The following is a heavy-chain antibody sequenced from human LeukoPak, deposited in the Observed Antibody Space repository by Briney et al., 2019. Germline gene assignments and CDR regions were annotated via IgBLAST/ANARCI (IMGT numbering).Heavy chain of an antibody. D-gene: IGHD3-3*01. Sequence: PSETLSLTCTVSGGSISSGSYYWSWIRQPAGKGLEWIGRIYTSGSTNYNPSLKSRVAISVDTSKNQFSLKLSSVTAADTAVYYCARAQGRGYDFWSGPLDYWGQGTLVTVSS. CDR3: ARAQGRGYDFWSGPLDY. CDR2: IYTSGST. CDR1: GGSISSGSYY. J-gene: IGHJ4*02. V-gene: IGHV4-61*02.